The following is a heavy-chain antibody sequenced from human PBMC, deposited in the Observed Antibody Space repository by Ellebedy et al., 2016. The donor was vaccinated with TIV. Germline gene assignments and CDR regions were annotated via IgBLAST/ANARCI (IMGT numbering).Heavy chain of an antibody. CDR2: INAYNGNT. D-gene: IGHD5-12*01. CDR1: GYTFTSYG. CDR3: TKGLRGYFDY. V-gene: IGHV1-18*04. J-gene: IGHJ4*02. Sequence: AASVKVSCKASGYTFTSYGISWVRQAPGQGPEWMGWINAYNGNTNYAQKLQGRVTMTTETSTSTAYMELRSLRSDDPAVYYWTKGLRGYFDYWGQGTLGTVSS.